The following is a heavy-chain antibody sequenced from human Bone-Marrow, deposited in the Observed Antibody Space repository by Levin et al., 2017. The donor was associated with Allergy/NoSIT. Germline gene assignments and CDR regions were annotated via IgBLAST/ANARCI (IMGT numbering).Heavy chain of an antibody. CDR3: TTDIYSNFDY. CDR2: IKKDGSEI. D-gene: IGHD1-26*01. V-gene: IGHV3-7*01. J-gene: IGHJ4*02. Sequence: PSETLSLTCAASGFTFNNYWMAWVRQAPGKGLEWVANIKKDGSEILYLDSVRGRFSISRDNANNLLYLQMNSLRAEDTAVYYCTTDIYSNFDYWGQGTLVTVSS. CDR1: GFTFNNYW.